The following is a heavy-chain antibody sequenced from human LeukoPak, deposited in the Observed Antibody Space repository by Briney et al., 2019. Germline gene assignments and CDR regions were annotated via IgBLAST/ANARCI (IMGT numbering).Heavy chain of an antibody. J-gene: IGHJ3*02. D-gene: IGHD6-19*01. CDR1: GGSINSGYS. CDR2: IHISGST. CDR3: TRGWSSAGAFDI. V-gene: IGHV4-61*02. Sequence: SETLSLTCTASGGSINSGYSWTWIRQPAGKGLEWIGRIHISGSTDYNVSLKSRITISMDTSKNQFSLEMSSVTAADTVVYYCTRGWSSAGAFDIWGQGTMVTVSS.